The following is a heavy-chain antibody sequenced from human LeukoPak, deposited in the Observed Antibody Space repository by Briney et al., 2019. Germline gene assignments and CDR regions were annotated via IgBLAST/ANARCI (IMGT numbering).Heavy chain of an antibody. Sequence: SETLSLTCAVYGGSFSSYYWSWIRQPPGKGLEWIGEINHSGSTNYNPSLKSRVTISVDTSKNQFSLKLSSVTAADTAVYYCARSSVVHDAFDIWGQGTMVTVSS. CDR1: GGSFSSYY. D-gene: IGHD3-16*02. J-gene: IGHJ3*02. CDR2: INHSGST. V-gene: IGHV4-34*01. CDR3: ARSSVVHDAFDI.